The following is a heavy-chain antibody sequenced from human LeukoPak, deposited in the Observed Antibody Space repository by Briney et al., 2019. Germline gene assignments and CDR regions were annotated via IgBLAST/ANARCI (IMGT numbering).Heavy chain of an antibody. D-gene: IGHD2-15*01. CDR2: IKQDGTEK. CDR3: TRDTGCPGGTCYSFYDY. Sequence: GGSLRLSCAAPGFTFSNYGMTWVRQAPGKGLEWVANIKQDGTEKYYVDSVKGRFTISRDNAENSLYLQMNSLRAEDTAVYYCTRDTGCPGGTCYSFYDYWGQGTLVTVSS. J-gene: IGHJ4*02. V-gene: IGHV3-7*01. CDR1: GFTFSNYG.